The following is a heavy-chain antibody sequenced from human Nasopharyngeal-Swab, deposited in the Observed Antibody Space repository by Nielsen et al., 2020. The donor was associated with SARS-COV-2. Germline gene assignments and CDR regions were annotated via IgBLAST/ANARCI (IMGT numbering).Heavy chain of an antibody. V-gene: IGHV3-49*03. CDR3: SRSSWAYYYYMDV. D-gene: IGHD6-6*01. J-gene: IGHJ6*03. CDR1: GFTFGDYA. Sequence: GVLRLSCPASGFTFGDYAMSWFRQAPGKGLEWVGFIRSKAYGGTTEYAASVKGRFTISRDDSKSIAYLQMNSLKTEDTAVYYCSRSSWAYYYYMDVWGKGTTVTVSS. CDR2: IRSKAYGGTT.